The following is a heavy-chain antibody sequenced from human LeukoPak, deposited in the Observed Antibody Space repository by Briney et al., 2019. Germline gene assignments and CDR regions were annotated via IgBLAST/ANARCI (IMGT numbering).Heavy chain of an antibody. V-gene: IGHV3-23*01. J-gene: IGHJ5*02. D-gene: IGHD6-6*01. CDR3: ARGSEGSSLNWFDP. Sequence: GGSLRLSCAASGFTFSDYYMSWIRQAPGKGLEWVSGISGSGGSTYYADSVKGRFTVSRDNSKNTLFLQMNSLRAEDTAVYYCARGSEGSSLNWFDPWGQGTLVTVSS. CDR2: ISGSGGST. CDR1: GFTFSDYY.